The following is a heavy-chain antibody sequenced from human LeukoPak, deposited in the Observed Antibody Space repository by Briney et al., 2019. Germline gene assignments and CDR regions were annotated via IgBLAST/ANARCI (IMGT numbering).Heavy chain of an antibody. Sequence: PGGSLRLSCAASGFTFSSYAMSWVRQAPGKGLEWVSAISGSGGSTYYADSVKGRFTISRDNSKNTLYLQTSSLRAEDTAVYYCAKDSSVRGVASDYWGQGTLVTVSS. CDR2: ISGSGGST. D-gene: IGHD3-10*01. V-gene: IGHV3-23*01. J-gene: IGHJ4*02. CDR3: AKDSSVRGVASDY. CDR1: GFTFSSYA.